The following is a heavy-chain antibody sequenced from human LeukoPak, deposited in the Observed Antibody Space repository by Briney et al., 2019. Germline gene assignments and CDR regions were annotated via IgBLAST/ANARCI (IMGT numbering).Heavy chain of an antibody. J-gene: IGHJ4*02. D-gene: IGHD2-2*01. CDR3: ARDEGYCSSTSCYLFDY. Sequence: SVKVSCKASGGTFSSYAISWVRRAPGQGLEWMGGIIPIFGTANYAQKFQGRVTITADESTSTAYMELSSLRSEDTAVYYCARDEGYCSSTSCYLFDYWGQGTLVTVSS. CDR1: GGTFSSYA. V-gene: IGHV1-69*13. CDR2: IIPIFGTA.